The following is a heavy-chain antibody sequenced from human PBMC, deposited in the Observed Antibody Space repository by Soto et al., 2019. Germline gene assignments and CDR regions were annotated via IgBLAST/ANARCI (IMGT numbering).Heavy chain of an antibody. CDR2: IYYSGIT. Sequence: PSETLSLTCTVSGGSISSYYWSWIRQPPGKGLEWIGYIYYSGITNYNPSLKSRVTISVDTSKKQFSLNLTSVTAADTAVYFCARERIYYDYTGYYPRFWGQGTTVT. D-gene: IGHD3-22*01. CDR3: ARERIYYDYTGYYPRF. CDR1: GGSISSYY. J-gene: IGHJ6*02. V-gene: IGHV4-59*01.